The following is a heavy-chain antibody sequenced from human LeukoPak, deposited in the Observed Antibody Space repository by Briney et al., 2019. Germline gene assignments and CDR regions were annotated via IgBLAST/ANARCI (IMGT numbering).Heavy chain of an antibody. D-gene: IGHD6-19*01. CDR2: IKQDGSEK. V-gene: IGHV3-7*01. CDR3: ARDQGKGIAVAAPNY. J-gene: IGHJ4*02. CDR1: GFTFNIYE. Sequence: GGSLRLSCAASGFTFNIYEFNWVRQAPGKGLEWVANIKQDGSEKYYVDSVKGRFTISRDNAKNSLYLQMNSLRAEDTAVYYCARDQGKGIAVAAPNYWGQGTLVTVSS.